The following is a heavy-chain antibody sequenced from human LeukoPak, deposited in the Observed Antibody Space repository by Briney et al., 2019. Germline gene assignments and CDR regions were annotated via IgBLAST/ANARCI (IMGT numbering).Heavy chain of an antibody. Sequence: SETLSLTCTVSGGSISSSSYYWGWIRQPPGKGLEWIGSIYYSGSTYYNPSLKSRITISVDTSKNQFSLKLSSVTAADTAVYYCARSSGYDTPDWFDPWGQGNLVTVSS. V-gene: IGHV4-39*07. CDR1: GGSISSSSYY. CDR3: ARSSGYDTPDWFDP. J-gene: IGHJ5*02. CDR2: IYYSGST. D-gene: IGHD5-12*01.